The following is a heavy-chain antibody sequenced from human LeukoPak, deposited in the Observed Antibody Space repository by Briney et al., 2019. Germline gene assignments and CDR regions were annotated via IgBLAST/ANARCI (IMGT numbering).Heavy chain of an antibody. V-gene: IGHV1-2*04. CDR2: INPNSGGT. CDR1: GYTFTGYY. J-gene: IGHJ4*02. Sequence: ASVKVSCKASGYTFTGYYMHWERQAPGQGLEWMGWINPNSGGTNYAQKFQGWVTMTRDTSISTAYMELSRLRSDDTAVYYCARGRTDYYESSGSFPALGYWGQGTLVTVSS. D-gene: IGHD3-22*01. CDR3: ARGRTDYYESSGSFPALGY.